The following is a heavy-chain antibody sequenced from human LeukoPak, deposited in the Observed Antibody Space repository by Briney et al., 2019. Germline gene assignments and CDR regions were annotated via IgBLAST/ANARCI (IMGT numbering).Heavy chain of an antibody. J-gene: IGHJ3*02. CDR1: GYTFTSYD. CDR3: ARINQWYSSSYDAFDI. D-gene: IGHD6-6*01. V-gene: IGHV1-8*01. Sequence: ASVKVSCKASGYTFTSYDINWVRQATGQGLEWMGWMNPNSGNTGYAQKFQGRVTMTRDTSISTAYMELSRLRSDDTAVYYCARINQWYSSSYDAFDIWGQGTMVTVSS. CDR2: MNPNSGNT.